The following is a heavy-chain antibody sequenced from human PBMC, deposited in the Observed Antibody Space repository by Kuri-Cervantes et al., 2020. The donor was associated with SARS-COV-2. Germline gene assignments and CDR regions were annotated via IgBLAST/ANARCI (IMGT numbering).Heavy chain of an antibody. J-gene: IGHJ4*02. CDR2: VSVSGGYT. D-gene: IGHD6-19*01. CDR3: AKDLALAGSEDDS. V-gene: IGHV3-23*01. Sequence: GESLKISCVASGFTFSSYAMNWVRQAPGKGLEWVSSVSVSGGYTYYADSVKGRFTISRDNSRNTLYLQMNSLSAEDTAVYYCAKDLALAGSEDDSWGQGTLVTVSS. CDR1: GFTFSSYA.